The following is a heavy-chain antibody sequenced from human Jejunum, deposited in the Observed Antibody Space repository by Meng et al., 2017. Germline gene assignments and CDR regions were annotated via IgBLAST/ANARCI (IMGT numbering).Heavy chain of an antibody. CDR3: AKYSRGFDS. Sequence: QVQLQESDPGLVKPAGTLSLTCVASGGSIRGSKWWSWVRQPLGKGLEWIGTNYHSRITYYTPSLKSRVPISVDKSKNQFSLRLSFVTAADTAVYYCAKYSRGFDSWGQGTLVTVSS. D-gene: IGHD2-15*01. CDR2: NYHSRIT. J-gene: IGHJ4*02. V-gene: IGHV4-4*02. CDR1: GGSIRGSKW.